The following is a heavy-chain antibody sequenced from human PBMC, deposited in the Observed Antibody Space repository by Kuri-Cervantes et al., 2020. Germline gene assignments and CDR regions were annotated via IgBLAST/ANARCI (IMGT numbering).Heavy chain of an antibody. CDR3: AKGGNFDY. CDR2: ISGSGGST. CDR1: GFTFSDAW. V-gene: IGHV3-23*01. D-gene: IGHD2-15*01. Sequence: GESLKISCAGSGFTFSDAWMSWVRQAPGKGLEWVSAISGSGGSTYYADSVKGRFTISRDNSKNTLYLQMNSLRAEDAAVYYCAKGGNFDYWGQGTLVTVSS. J-gene: IGHJ4*02.